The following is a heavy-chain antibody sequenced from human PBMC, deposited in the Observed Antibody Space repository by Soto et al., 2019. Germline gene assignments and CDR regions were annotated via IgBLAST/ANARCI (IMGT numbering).Heavy chain of an antibody. D-gene: IGHD3-3*01. V-gene: IGHV4-59*01. J-gene: IGHJ1*01. CDR3: AGEGALATFGVV. CDR1: GDSIRSYY. Sequence: PSETLSLTCSVSGDSIRSYYWTWIRQPPGRGLEWIGHVYYGGTTNYNPSLQSRVTISLDTSKNQFSLRLTSMNAADTAVYYCAGEGALATFGVVWAQGTRVTVSS. CDR2: VYYGGTT.